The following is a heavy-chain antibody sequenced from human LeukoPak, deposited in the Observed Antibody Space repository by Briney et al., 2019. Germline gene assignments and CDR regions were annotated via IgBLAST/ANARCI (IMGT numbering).Heavy chain of an antibody. CDR1: GFTFSDYY. V-gene: IGHV3-23*01. J-gene: IGHJ4*02. D-gene: IGHD3-22*01. CDR3: AKGYDSSGYYYGDFDY. Sequence: GGSLRLSCAASGFTFSDYYMSWIRQAPGKGLEWVSAISGSGGSTYYADSVKGRFTISRDNSKNTLYLQMNSLRAEDTAVYYCAKGYDSSGYYYGDFDYWGQGTLVTVSS. CDR2: ISGSGGST.